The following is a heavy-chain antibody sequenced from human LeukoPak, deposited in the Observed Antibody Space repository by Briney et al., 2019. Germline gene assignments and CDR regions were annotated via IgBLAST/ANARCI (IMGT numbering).Heavy chain of an antibody. CDR1: GFTVSANY. CDR2: IYSGGST. Sequence: GGSLRLSCAASGFTVSANYMSWVRQAPGKGLEWVSLIYSGGSTYYADSVKGRFTISRDNSKNTLYLQMNNLRAEDTAVYCCARDQDWAFDYWGQGILVTVSS. D-gene: IGHD3/OR15-3a*01. CDR3: ARDQDWAFDY. J-gene: IGHJ4*02. V-gene: IGHV3-53*01.